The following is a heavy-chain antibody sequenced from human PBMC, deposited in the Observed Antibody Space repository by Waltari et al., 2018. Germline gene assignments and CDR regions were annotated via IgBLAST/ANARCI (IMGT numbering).Heavy chain of an antibody. D-gene: IGHD3-3*01. V-gene: IGHV3-23*01. Sequence: EVQLLESGGGLVQPGGSLRLSCAASGFTFSSYAMSWVRQAPGKGLEWVSAISGSGGSTYYADSVKGRFTISRDNSKNTLYLQMNSLRAEDTAVYYCAKFDHYDFWSGPRIGLDYWGQGTLVTVSS. CDR1: GFTFSSYA. CDR2: ISGSGGST. CDR3: AKFDHYDFWSGPRIGLDY. J-gene: IGHJ4*02.